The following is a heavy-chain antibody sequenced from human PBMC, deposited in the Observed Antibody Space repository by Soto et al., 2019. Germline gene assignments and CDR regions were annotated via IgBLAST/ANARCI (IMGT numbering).Heavy chain of an antibody. Sequence: GGSLRLSCAASGFTFSSYSMNWVRQAPGKGLEWVSSISSSSSYIYYADSVKGRFTISRDNAKNSLYLQMNSLRAEDTAVYYCARGGPISSANWFDPWGQGTLVTVSS. D-gene: IGHD6-25*01. CDR3: ARGGPISSANWFDP. CDR2: ISSSSSYI. CDR1: GFTFSSYS. J-gene: IGHJ5*02. V-gene: IGHV3-21*01.